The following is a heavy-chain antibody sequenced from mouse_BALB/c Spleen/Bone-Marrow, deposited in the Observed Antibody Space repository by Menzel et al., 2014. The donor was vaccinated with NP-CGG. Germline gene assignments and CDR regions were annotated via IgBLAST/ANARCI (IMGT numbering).Heavy chain of an antibody. CDR3: ARQLGLRWAMDY. CDR2: ISNGGGST. Sequence: EVKLMESGGGLVQPGGSLKLSCAASGFTFSSYTVSWVRQTPEKRLEWVAYISNGGGSTYYPDTVKGRFTISRDNAKNALYLQMRSLKAEDTAMYYCARQLGLRWAMDYWGQGTSVTVSS. CDR1: GFTFSSYT. J-gene: IGHJ4*01. D-gene: IGHD3-1*01. V-gene: IGHV5-12-2*01.